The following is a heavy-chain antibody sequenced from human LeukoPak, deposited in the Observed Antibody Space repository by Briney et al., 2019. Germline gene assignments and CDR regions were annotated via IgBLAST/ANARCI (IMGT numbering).Heavy chain of an antibody. CDR3: ARDFGRWFLDY. CDR1: GFMFSSYE. CDR2: IRSRGGTI. V-gene: IGHV3-48*03. D-gene: IGHD4-23*01. J-gene: IGHJ4*02. Sequence: GGSLRLSCAASGFMFSSYEMNWVRQAPGKGLEWVSYIRSRGGTIYYADSVKGRFTISRDNAKNSLYLQMNSLRAEDTAVYYCARDFGRWFLDYWGQGTLVTVSS.